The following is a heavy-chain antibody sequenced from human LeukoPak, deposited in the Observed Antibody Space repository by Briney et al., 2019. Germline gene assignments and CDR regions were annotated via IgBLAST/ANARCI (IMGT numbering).Heavy chain of an antibody. CDR3: ARDRSSDYVWGGREPFDP. CDR1: GFTFSSYS. D-gene: IGHD3-16*01. V-gene: IGHV3-21*01. J-gene: IGHJ5*02. CDR2: ISSSSSYI. Sequence: GGSLRLSCAASGFTFSSYSMNWVRQAPGKELEWVSSISSSSSYIYYADSVKGRFTISRDNAKNSLYLQMNSLRAEDTAVYYCARDRSSDYVWGGREPFDPWGQGTLVTVSS.